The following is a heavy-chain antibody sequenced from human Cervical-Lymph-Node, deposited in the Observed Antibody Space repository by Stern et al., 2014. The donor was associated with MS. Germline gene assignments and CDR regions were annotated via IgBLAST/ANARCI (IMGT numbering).Heavy chain of an antibody. CDR3: AKCYYPRLIAVAFDR. D-gene: IGHD6-19*01. J-gene: IGHJ1*01. Sequence: VQLLESGGGVVQPGRSLRLSCAVSGFTLSDYGIHWVRQAPGKGLEWVAVTSFDGTKRYYADSVKGRFIISRDNSKNTVYLQLTSLRGDDTAVYYCAKCYYPRLIAVAFDRWGQGTPVIVSS. CDR2: TSFDGTKR. V-gene: IGHV3-30*18. CDR1: GFTLSDYG.